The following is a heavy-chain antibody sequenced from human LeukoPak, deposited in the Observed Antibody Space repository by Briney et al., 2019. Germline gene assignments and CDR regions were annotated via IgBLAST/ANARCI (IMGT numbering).Heavy chain of an antibody. CDR2: ISWNSGTI. Sequence: GGSLRLSCAASGFTFDEHALHWVRQAPGMGLEWVSGISWNSGTIGYADSVKGRFTISRDNAKNSLYLQMNSLRAEDTAFYYCAKDLFLRGFGGVDYWGQGTLVTVSS. J-gene: IGHJ4*02. D-gene: IGHD3-10*01. CDR1: GFTFDEHA. V-gene: IGHV3-9*01. CDR3: AKDLFLRGFGGVDY.